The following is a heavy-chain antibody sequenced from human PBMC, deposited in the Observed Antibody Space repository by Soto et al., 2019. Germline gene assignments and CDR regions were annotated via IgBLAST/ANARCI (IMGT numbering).Heavy chain of an antibody. CDR1: GVTVSSNY. CDR2: IYSGGST. CDR3: ARDEAENQLLSI. V-gene: IGHV3-66*01. D-gene: IGHD2-2*01. Sequence: PGGSLRLSCAASGVTVSSNYMSWVRQAPGKGLEWVSVIYSGGSTYYADSVKGRFTISRDNSKNTLYLQMNSLRAEDTAVYYCARDEAENQLLSIWGQGTMVTVSS. J-gene: IGHJ3*02.